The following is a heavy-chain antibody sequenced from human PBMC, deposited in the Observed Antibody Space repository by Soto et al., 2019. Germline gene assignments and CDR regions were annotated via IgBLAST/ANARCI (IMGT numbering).Heavy chain of an antibody. CDR1: GFTFSNAW. Sequence: EVQLVESGGGLVKPGGSLRLSCAASGFTFSNAWMSWVRQAPGKGLEWVGRIKSKTDGGTTDYAAPGKGRFTISRDDSKNTLYLQMNSLKTEDTAVYYCTTGGGGSRPHYYYYYYMDVWGKGTTVTVSS. V-gene: IGHV3-15*01. D-gene: IGHD2-15*01. CDR2: IKSKTDGGTT. J-gene: IGHJ6*03. CDR3: TTGGGGSRPHYYYYYYMDV.